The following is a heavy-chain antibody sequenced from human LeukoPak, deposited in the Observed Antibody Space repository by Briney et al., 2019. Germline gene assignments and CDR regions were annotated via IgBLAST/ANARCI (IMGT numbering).Heavy chain of an antibody. J-gene: IGHJ4*02. D-gene: IGHD3-3*01. Sequence: PGGSLRLSCAASGFTFSSYEMNWVRQAPGKGLEWVSYISSSGSTMYYADSVKGRFTISRDNAKNSLYLQMNSLRAEDTAVYYCARVLSGYSFPSYFDYWGQGTLVTVSS. CDR2: ISSSGSTM. V-gene: IGHV3-48*03. CDR3: ARVLSGYSFPSYFDY. CDR1: GFTFSSYE.